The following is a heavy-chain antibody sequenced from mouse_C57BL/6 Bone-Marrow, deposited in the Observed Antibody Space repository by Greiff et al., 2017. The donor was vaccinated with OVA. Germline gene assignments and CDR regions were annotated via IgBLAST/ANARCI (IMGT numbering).Heavy chain of an antibody. D-gene: IGHD4-1*02. CDR1: GYTFTSYW. CDR3: AQLGPTDY. J-gene: IGHJ2*01. CDR2: IDPSDSYT. Sequence: VQLQQPGAELVRPGTSVKLSCKASGYTFTSYWMHWVKQRPGQGLEWIGVIDPSDSYTNYNQKFKGKATLTVDTSSSTAYMQLSSLTSEDSAVYYCAQLGPTDYWGQGTTLTVSS. V-gene: IGHV1-59*01.